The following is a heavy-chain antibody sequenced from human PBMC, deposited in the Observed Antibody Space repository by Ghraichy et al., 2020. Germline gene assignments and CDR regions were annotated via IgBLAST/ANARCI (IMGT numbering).Heavy chain of an antibody. Sequence: GGSLRLSCAASGFDFSNYAFHWVRQAPGKGLEWVAVISYDGVNQFYADSVKGRFTISRDYSKNTLYLQMNSLRAEDTAVYYCARGGSRMYDAFDVWGQGTLVTVSS. CDR2: ISYDGVNQ. D-gene: IGHD3-16*01. J-gene: IGHJ3*01. CDR3: ARGGSRMYDAFDV. CDR1: GFDFSNYA. V-gene: IGHV3-30-3*02.